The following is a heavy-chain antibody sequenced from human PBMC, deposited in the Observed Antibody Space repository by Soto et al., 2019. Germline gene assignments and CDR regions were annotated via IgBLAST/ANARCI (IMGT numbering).Heavy chain of an antibody. Sequence: SETLSLTCTVSGGSISSGDYYWSWIRQPPGKGLEWIGYIYYSGSTYYNPSLKRRVTISVDTSKNQFSLKLSSVTAADTAVYYCAREGRYHYYDSSGYGEPGAHFDYWGQGTLVTVSS. D-gene: IGHD3-22*01. CDR2: IYYSGST. V-gene: IGHV4-30-4*01. CDR3: AREGRYHYYDSSGYGEPGAHFDY. CDR1: GGSISSGDYY. J-gene: IGHJ4*02.